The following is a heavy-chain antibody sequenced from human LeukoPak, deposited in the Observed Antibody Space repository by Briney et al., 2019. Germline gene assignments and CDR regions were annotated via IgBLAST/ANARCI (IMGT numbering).Heavy chain of an antibody. D-gene: IGHD2-2*01. CDR3: ARVRYCSSTSCADAFDI. Sequence: ASVKVSCKASGYTFTSYYMHWVRQAPGQGLEWMGIINPSGGSTSYAQKFQGRVTMTRDTSTSTVYMELSSLRSEDTAVYYCARVRYCSSTSCADAFDIWGRGTMVTVSS. CDR1: GYTFTSYY. V-gene: IGHV1-46*01. J-gene: IGHJ3*02. CDR2: INPSGGST.